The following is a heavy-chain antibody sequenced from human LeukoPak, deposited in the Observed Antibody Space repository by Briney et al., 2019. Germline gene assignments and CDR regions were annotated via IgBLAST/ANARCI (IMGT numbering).Heavy chain of an antibody. CDR2: IHTSGDT. J-gene: IGHJ5*02. Sequence: GSLRLSCAASGLTGSHNYLSWVRQAPGKGLEWVSAIHTSGDTCYADSVKGRFTISRDTSKNTLYLQINSLRVEDTAVYYCIVFGDSNHWGQGTLVTVSS. V-gene: IGHV3-53*01. CDR3: IVFGDSNH. CDR1: GLTGSHNY. D-gene: IGHD4-17*01.